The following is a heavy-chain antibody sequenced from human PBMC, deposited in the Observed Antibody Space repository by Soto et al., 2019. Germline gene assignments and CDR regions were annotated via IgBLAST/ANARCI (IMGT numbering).Heavy chain of an antibody. CDR3: ARDRTRYTPGHYYGMDV. CDR1: GYTFNSYG. J-gene: IGHJ6*02. D-gene: IGHD2-15*01. Sequence: ASVKVSCKASGYTFNSYGISWVRQAPGQGLEWMGRIIPILGIANYAQKFQGRVTITADKSTSTAYMELRSLRSDDTAVYYCARDRTRYTPGHYYGMDVWGQGTTVTVSS. V-gene: IGHV1-69*04. CDR2: IIPILGIA.